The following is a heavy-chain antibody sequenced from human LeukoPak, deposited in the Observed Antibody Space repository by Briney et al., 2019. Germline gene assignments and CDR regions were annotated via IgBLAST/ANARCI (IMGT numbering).Heavy chain of an antibody. CDR2: ISTSDGTT. J-gene: IGHJ4*02. CDR1: AFTFSSYA. CDR3: AKGRTEFSYGYGIDY. V-gene: IGHV3-23*01. Sequence: GGSLRLSCAASAFTFSSYAMSWVRQAPGKGLEWASSISTSDGTTYYADSVKGRFTISRDNSKNTLYLQMNSLRAEDAAIYYCAKGRTEFSYGYGIDYWGQGTLVTVSS. D-gene: IGHD5-18*01.